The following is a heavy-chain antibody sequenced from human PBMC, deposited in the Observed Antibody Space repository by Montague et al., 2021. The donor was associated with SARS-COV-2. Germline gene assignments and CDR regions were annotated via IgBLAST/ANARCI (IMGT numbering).Heavy chain of an antibody. D-gene: IGHD3-9*01. CDR3: ARDRGYFDWLFHSDYYYYGMDV. Sequence: TLSLTCTVSGGSISSGGYYWSWIRQHPGKGLEWIGYIYYSGSTYYNPSLKSRVTISVDTSKNQFSLKLSSVTAADTAVYYCARDRGYFDWLFHSDYYYYGMDVGGQGTTVTV. V-gene: IGHV4-31*03. J-gene: IGHJ6*02. CDR1: GGSISSGGYY. CDR2: IYYSGST.